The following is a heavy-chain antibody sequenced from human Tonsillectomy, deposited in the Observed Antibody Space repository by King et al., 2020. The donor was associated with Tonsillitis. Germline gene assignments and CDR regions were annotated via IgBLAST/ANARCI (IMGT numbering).Heavy chain of an antibody. D-gene: IGHD3-9*01. V-gene: IGHV7-4-1*02. CDR1: GYTFTNYA. CDR2: INTNTGNP. J-gene: IGHJ4*02. CDR3: ARLPLIYPLLTGYHPIDS. Sequence: QLVQSGSELKKPGASVKVSCKASGYTFTNYAMNWVRQAPGQGLEWMGWINTNTGNPTYAQDFTGRFVFSLDTSVSTAYLQISSLKAEDTAVYYCARLPLIYPLLTGYHPIDSWGQGTLVTVSS.